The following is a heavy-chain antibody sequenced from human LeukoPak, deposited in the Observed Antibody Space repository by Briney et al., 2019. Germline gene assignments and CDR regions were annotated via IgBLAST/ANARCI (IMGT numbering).Heavy chain of an antibody. D-gene: IGHD5-24*01. CDR2: ISGSGGRT. J-gene: IGHJ3*01. Sequence: PGGSLRLSCTASGFTFSSYAMTWVRQAPGKGLEWVSSISGSGGRTYYADSVKGRFTISRDNSKNTLYVQMNSLRAEDTAVYHCAKALEGYNNDAFDFWGQGTMVTVSS. V-gene: IGHV3-23*01. CDR3: AKALEGYNNDAFDF. CDR1: GFTFSSYA.